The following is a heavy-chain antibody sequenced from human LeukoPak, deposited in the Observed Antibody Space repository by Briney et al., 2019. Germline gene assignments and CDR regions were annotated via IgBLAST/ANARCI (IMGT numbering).Heavy chain of an antibody. CDR1: GFTFSSYW. Sequence: PGGSLRLSCAASGFTFSSYWMSWVRQAPGKGLEWVANIKQNGSEKYYVDSVKGRFTISRDNAKNSLYLQMNSLRAEDTAVYYCARVGYGYSYGCTYDAFDIWGQGTMVTVSS. D-gene: IGHD5-18*01. J-gene: IGHJ3*02. CDR2: IKQNGSEK. V-gene: IGHV3-7*01. CDR3: ARVGYGYSYGCTYDAFDI.